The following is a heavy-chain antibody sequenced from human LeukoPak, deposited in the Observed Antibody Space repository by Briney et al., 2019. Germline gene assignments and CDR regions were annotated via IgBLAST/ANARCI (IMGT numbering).Heavy chain of an antibody. CDR3: AKAQEKSGSHSAFDY. CDR1: GFTFSSYG. CDR2: IWYDGSNK. Sequence: GGSLRLSCAASGFTFSSYGMHWVRQAPGKGLEWVAVIWYDGSNKYYADSVKGRFTISRDNSKNTLYLQMNSLRAEDTAVYYCAKAQEKSGSHSAFDYWGQGTLVTVPS. D-gene: IGHD1-26*01. J-gene: IGHJ4*02. V-gene: IGHV3-33*06.